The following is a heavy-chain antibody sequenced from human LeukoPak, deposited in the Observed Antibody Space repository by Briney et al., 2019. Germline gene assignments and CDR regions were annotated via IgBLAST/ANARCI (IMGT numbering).Heavy chain of an antibody. J-gene: IGHJ4*02. CDR2: INSSSGTI. Sequence: GGSLRLSCAASGFKLIGYSMNWVRQAPGKGLEWVSYINSSSGTIIYADSVKGRFTMQMYSLRAEDTAVYYCAKEGDNTGYRYFDDWGQGTLVTVSS. D-gene: IGHD3-22*01. CDR1: GFKLIGYS. V-gene: IGHV3-48*01. CDR3: AKEGDNTGYRYFDD.